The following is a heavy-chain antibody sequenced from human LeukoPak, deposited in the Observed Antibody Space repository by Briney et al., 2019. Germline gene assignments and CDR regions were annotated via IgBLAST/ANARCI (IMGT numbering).Heavy chain of an antibody. D-gene: IGHD1-26*01. V-gene: IGHV1-69*13. J-gene: IGHJ4*02. CDR3: ARVATTSFFDS. CDR1: RGTFSNFS. Sequence: SVKVSCKASRGTFSNFSISWVRQAPGQGLEWMGGIIPAVGAALSAQKFQARVAITADESTSTAYMELSSLRSEDTAVYYCARVATTSFFDSWGQGTLVTVSS. CDR2: IIPAVGAA.